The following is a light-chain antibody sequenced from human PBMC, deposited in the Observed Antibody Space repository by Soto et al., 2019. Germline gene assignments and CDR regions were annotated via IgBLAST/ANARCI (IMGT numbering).Light chain of an antibody. CDR3: QQYNKWPLT. CDR2: FAS. J-gene: IGKJ4*01. Sequence: EIVMTQSPATLSVSPGERATLSCRASQSVSNNLAWYQKKPGQAPRLLIYFASTRATGIPARFSGSGSGTEFTLTISSLQSEDFAVYYCQQYNKWPLTFGGGTKVETK. CDR1: QSVSNN. V-gene: IGKV3-15*01.